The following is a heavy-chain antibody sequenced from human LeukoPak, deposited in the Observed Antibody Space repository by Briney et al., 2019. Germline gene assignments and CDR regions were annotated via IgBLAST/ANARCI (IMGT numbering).Heavy chain of an antibody. CDR3: AKDRPYYGSGWTFQK. V-gene: IGHV3-43*02. CDR1: GFVLNDYS. Sequence: GGSLRLSCAASGFVLNDYSMHWVRQVPGKGLEAPGRGLHWGSVISGDGSTTYYADSVKGRFTISRHNNKKSLYLQMHSLRTEDTALYYCAKDRPYYGSGWTFQKWGQATLVTVSS. J-gene: IGHJ1*01. D-gene: IGHD3-10*01. CDR2: ISGDGSTT.